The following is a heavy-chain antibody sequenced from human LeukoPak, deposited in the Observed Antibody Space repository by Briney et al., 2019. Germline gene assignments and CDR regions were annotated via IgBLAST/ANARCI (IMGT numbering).Heavy chain of an antibody. CDR1: GGSISNGGYS. CDR2: IYHSGST. D-gene: IGHD3-9*01. CDR3: ARGGLLRYFDWTPSGAFDI. J-gene: IGHJ3*02. V-gene: IGHV4-30-2*01. Sequence: SQTLSLTCAVSGGSISNGGYSWSWIRQPPGKGLEWIGYIYHSGSTYYNPSLKSRVTISVDRSKNQFSLKLSSVTAADTAVYYCARGGLLRYFDWTPSGAFDIWGQGTMVTVSS.